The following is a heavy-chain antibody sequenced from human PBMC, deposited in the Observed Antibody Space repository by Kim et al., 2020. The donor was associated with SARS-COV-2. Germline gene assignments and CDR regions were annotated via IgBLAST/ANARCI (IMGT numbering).Heavy chain of an antibody. V-gene: IGHV3-53*01. CDR1: GFTVSSNY. D-gene: IGHD3-10*01. Sequence: GGSLRLSCAASGFTVSSNYMSWVRQAPGKGLEWVSVIYSGGSTYYADSVKGRFTISRDNSKNTLYLQMNSLRAEDTAVYYCARDPYYYGSGSRYYYYGMDVWGQGTTVTVSS. CDR3: ARDPYYYGSGSRYYYYGMDV. J-gene: IGHJ6*02. CDR2: IYSGGST.